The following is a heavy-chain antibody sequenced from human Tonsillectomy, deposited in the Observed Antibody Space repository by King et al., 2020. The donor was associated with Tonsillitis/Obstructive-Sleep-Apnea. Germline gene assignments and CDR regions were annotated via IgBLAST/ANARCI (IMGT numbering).Heavy chain of an antibody. CDR2: ISGDGST. D-gene: IGHD6-19*01. CDR3: AKDIGIAVANAEYLQH. J-gene: IGHJ1*01. Sequence: VQLVESGGGLVQPGGSLRLSCAASGFTFDDYAMHWVRQAPGKGLEWVSLISGDGSTYYTDSVKGRFTISRDNSKNSLYLQMNSLRTEDTALYYCAKDIGIAVANAEYLQHWGEGTLVTVSS. V-gene: IGHV3-43*02. CDR1: GFTFDDYA.